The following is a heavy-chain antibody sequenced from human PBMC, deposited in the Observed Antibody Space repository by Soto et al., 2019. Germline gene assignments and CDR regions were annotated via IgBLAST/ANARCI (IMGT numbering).Heavy chain of an antibody. CDR1: GYGFTTYG. V-gene: IGHV1-18*01. CDR2: ISAPNGNT. J-gene: IGHJ4*02. Sequence: QVHLVQSGAEVKKPGASVKVSCKGSGYGFTTYGITWVRQAPGQGLEWMAWISAPNGNTNYAQKLQGRVTVTRDTSTSTAYMELRSLRSDDTAVYYCARGRDGDDWGQGALVTVS. CDR3: ARGRDGDD.